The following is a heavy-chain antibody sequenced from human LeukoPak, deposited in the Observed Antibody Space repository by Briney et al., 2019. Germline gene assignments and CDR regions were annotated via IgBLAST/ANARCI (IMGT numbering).Heavy chain of an antibody. V-gene: IGHV1-69*04. CDR1: GGTFSSYA. CDR3: ASSITMVRGVIITKEDY. Sequence: SVKVSCKASGGTFSSYAISWVRQAPGQGLEWMGRIIPILGIANYAQKFQGRVTITADKSTSTAYMELSSLRSEDTAVYYCASSITMVRGVIITKEDYWGQGTLVTVSS. J-gene: IGHJ4*02. D-gene: IGHD3-10*01. CDR2: IIPILGIA.